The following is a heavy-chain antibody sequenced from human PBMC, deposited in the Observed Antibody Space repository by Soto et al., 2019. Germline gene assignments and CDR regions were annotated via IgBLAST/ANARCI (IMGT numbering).Heavy chain of an antibody. D-gene: IGHD2-15*01. V-gene: IGHV3-30*03. CDR1: GYTFGFFG. CDR2: ISADGTNT. CDR3: ARGNLSCDFDP. Sequence: QIQLVESGGDVVQPGRSLRLSCTASGYTFGFFGMHWVRQAPGKGLEWVAFISADGTNTYYADPVRGRFTLSRDNSMRTGYLQMNTLRDDDTGLYFWARGNLSCDFDPWGRGTLVTVSS. J-gene: IGHJ4*02.